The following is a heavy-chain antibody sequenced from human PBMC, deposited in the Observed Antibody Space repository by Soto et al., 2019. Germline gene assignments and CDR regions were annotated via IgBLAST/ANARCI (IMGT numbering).Heavy chain of an antibody. D-gene: IGHD6-19*01. CDR3: AKSSGVADPGDY. CDR2: ISYDGSNK. Sequence: PGGSLRLSCAASGFTFSSYGMHWVRQAPGKGLEWVAVISYDGSNKYYADSVKGRFTISRDNSKNTLYLQMNSLRAEDTAVYYCAKSSGVADPGDYWGQGTLVTVSS. CDR1: GFTFSSYG. J-gene: IGHJ4*02. V-gene: IGHV3-30*18.